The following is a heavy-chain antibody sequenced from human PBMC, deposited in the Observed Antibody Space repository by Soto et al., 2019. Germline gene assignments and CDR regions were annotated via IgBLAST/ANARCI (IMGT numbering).Heavy chain of an antibody. CDR1: GYTFTSYD. CDR3: ARGQRGGNIVATTGGGVGTRDYYYYMDV. Sequence: ASVKVSCKASGYTFTSYDINWVRQATGQGLEWMGWMNPNSGNTGYAQKFQGRVTMTRNTSISTAYMELSSLRSEDTAVYYCARGQRGGNIVATTGGGVGTRDYYYYMDVWGKGTTVTVSS. D-gene: IGHD5-12*01. J-gene: IGHJ6*03. V-gene: IGHV1-8*01. CDR2: MNPNSGNT.